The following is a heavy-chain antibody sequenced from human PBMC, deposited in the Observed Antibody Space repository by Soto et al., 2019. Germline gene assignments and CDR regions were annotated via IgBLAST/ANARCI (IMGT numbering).Heavy chain of an antibody. Sequence: PGGSLRLSCAATGFTFTSYAMNWVRQAPGKGLEWVSAISGSSGTTYYADSVQGRFIVSRDNSKNTLYLQMNSLTVEDTAAYFCAKGSGHYYYYYMDVWGIGTTVTVS. CDR3: AKGSGHYYYYYMDV. V-gene: IGHV3-23*01. J-gene: IGHJ6*03. D-gene: IGHD3-10*01. CDR1: GFTFTSYA. CDR2: ISGSSGTT.